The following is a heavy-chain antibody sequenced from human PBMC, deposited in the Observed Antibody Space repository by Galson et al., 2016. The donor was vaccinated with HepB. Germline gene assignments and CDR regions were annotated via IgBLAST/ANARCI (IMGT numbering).Heavy chain of an antibody. D-gene: IGHD1-1*01. CDR3: ARDKGTSVWYKDY. CDR1: GFTFSSYG. Sequence: LRLSCAASGFTFSSYGIHWVRQAPGKGLEWVALISYDGSNRYYADSVKGRITISRDTSKNTVYLQMNSLRGEDTGVYYCARDKGTSVWYKDYWGQGTLVTVSS. V-gene: IGHV3-30*03. CDR2: ISYDGSNR. J-gene: IGHJ4*02.